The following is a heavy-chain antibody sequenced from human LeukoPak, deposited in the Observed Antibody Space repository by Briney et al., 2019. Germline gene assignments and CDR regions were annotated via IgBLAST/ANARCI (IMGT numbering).Heavy chain of an antibody. CDR2: FSAGNGNT. V-gene: IGHV1-3*01. D-gene: IGHD3-22*01. CDR1: GYTFTSYA. J-gene: IGHJ4*02. Sequence: RASVKVSSKASGYTFTSYAIHWVRQAPGQRLEWMGWFSAGNGNTKYSQNFQGRVTFISNTSATTAFMELSSLRSEDAAVYYCARGPITTRSHFDYWGQGTLVTVSS. CDR3: ARGPITTRSHFDY.